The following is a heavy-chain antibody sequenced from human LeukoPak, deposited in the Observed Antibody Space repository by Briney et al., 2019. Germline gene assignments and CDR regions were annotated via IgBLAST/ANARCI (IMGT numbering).Heavy chain of an antibody. Sequence: GGSLRLSCAASGFTFSSYAMHWVRQAPGKGLEWVAVISYDGSNKYYADSVKGRLTISRDNSKNTLYLQMNSLRAEDTAVYYCARAGSYYGSGSYCDYWGQGTLVTVSS. J-gene: IGHJ4*02. CDR3: ARAGSYYGSGSYCDY. D-gene: IGHD3-10*01. CDR1: GFTFSSYA. CDR2: ISYDGSNK. V-gene: IGHV3-30*04.